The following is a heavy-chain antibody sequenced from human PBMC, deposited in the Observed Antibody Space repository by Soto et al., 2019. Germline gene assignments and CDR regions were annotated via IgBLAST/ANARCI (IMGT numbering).Heavy chain of an antibody. Sequence: EVQLLESGGGLAQPGGSLRLSCAASGFSFSSYAMNWVRQAPGKGLECVSAISGSGGTTYCSDSVKGRFTISRDNPKNTLYLQMNSLRAEDAAVYYCAKDLGAGVGATPWFDPWGQGTLVTVSS. CDR3: AKDLGAGVGATPWFDP. CDR2: ISGSGGTT. J-gene: IGHJ5*02. D-gene: IGHD1-26*01. V-gene: IGHV3-23*01. CDR1: GFSFSSYA.